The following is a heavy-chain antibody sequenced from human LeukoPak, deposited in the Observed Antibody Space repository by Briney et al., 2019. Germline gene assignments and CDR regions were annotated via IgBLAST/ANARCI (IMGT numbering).Heavy chain of an antibody. J-gene: IGHJ4*02. CDR2: INHSGST. D-gene: IGHD4-23*01. CDR1: GGSFSGYY. Sequence: SETLSLTCAVYGGSFSGYYWSWIRQPPGKGLEWIGEINHSGSTNYNPSLKSRVTISVDTSKNQFSLKLSSVTAADTAVYYCARGLRWPHYFDYWGQGTLVTVSS. CDR3: ARGLRWPHYFDY. V-gene: IGHV4-34*01.